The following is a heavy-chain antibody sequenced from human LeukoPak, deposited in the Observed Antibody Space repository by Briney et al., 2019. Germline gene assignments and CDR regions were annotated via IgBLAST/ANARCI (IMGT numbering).Heavy chain of an antibody. D-gene: IGHD4-11*01. Sequence: SETLSLTCTVSGGSISSGDHYWSWIRQPPGKGLEWIGYIYYSGSTYYNPSLKSRISISLDTSKNQFSLKLSSVTAADTAVYYCARETYSSPVDYWGQGTLVTVSS. J-gene: IGHJ4*02. CDR1: GGSISSGDHY. CDR2: IYYSGST. V-gene: IGHV4-30-4*08. CDR3: ARETYSSPVDY.